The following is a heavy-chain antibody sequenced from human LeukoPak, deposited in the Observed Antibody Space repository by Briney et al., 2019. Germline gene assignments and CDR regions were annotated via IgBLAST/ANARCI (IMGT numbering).Heavy chain of an antibody. CDR2: ISSTGNTI. J-gene: IGHJ4*02. D-gene: IGHD6-19*01. CDR1: GFTFRSYE. Sequence: AGGSLRLSCAASGFTFRSYEMSWVRQAPGKGLEWVSPISSTGNTIYYADSGKGRFTITRDNAKNSLYLQMSSLKTEDTAVYYGAIDRIAVAGTLWGQGALVTVSS. CDR3: AIDRIAVAGTL. V-gene: IGHV3-48*03.